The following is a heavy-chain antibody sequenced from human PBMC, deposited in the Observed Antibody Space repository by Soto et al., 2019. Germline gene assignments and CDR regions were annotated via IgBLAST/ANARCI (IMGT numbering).Heavy chain of an antibody. V-gene: IGHV3-48*01. J-gene: IGHJ4*02. D-gene: IGHD6-19*01. Sequence: GGSLRLSCAASGFTFSSYSMNWVRQAPGKGLEWVSYISSSSSTIYYADSVKGRFTISRDSAKNSLYLQMNSLRAEDTAVYYCARDVREYSSGSDYWGQGTLVTVSS. CDR3: ARDVREYSSGSDY. CDR2: ISSSSSTI. CDR1: GFTFSSYS.